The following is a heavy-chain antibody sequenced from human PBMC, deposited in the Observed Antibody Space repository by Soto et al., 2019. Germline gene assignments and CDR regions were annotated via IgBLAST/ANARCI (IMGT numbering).Heavy chain of an antibody. CDR1: GGTFSSYA. Sequence: GASVKVSCKASGGTFSSYAISWVRQAPGQGLEWMGGIIPIFGTANYAQKFQGRVTITADESTRTAYMELSSLRSEDTAVYYCARATSGYSYGFDYWGQGTLVTVSS. CDR3: ARATSGYSYGFDY. CDR2: IIPIFGTA. V-gene: IGHV1-69*13. D-gene: IGHD5-18*01. J-gene: IGHJ4*02.